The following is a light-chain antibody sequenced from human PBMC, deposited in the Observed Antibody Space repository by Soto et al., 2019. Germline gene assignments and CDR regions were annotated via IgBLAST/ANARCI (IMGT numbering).Light chain of an antibody. V-gene: IGKV1-39*01. CDR2: AAS. CDR3: QQSYGTPLT. Sequence: DIQMTQSPSSLSASVGDRVTITCRASQSISSYLNWYQQKPGKAPKLLIYAASSLQSGVPSRFSGSGSGTDFTLNISSLQPEDFATYYCQQSYGTPLTFGGGTNVEIK. J-gene: IGKJ4*01. CDR1: QSISSY.